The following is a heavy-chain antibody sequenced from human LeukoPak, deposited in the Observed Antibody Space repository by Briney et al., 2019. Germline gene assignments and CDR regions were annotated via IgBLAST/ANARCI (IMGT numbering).Heavy chain of an antibody. CDR3: ARVDLEYSSSAGNY. Sequence: SETLSVTCTVSGGSISSYYWSWIRQPPGKGVEWIGYIYYSGSTNYNPSLKSRVTISVDTSKNQFSLKLSSVTAADTAVYYCARVDLEYSSSAGNYWGQGTLVTVSS. V-gene: IGHV4-59*01. CDR2: IYYSGST. D-gene: IGHD6-6*01. CDR1: GGSISSYY. J-gene: IGHJ4*02.